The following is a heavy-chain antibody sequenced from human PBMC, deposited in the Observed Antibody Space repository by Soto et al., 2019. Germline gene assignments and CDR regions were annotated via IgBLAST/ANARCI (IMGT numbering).Heavy chain of an antibody. J-gene: IGHJ4*02. CDR2: IRSKAHDETT. CDR1: GSTFGDYA. D-gene: IGHD1-26*01. V-gene: IGHV3-49*04. Sequence: GGTLRLSXTNSGSTFGDYAVSWVRQAPGKGMEWVGFIRSKAHDETTEYAASVRGRFTISRDYSKSIDYLQMNSLKTDDTAVYYCCRGSGAYYVDYFDYWGQGTLVTVSS. CDR3: CRGSGAYYVDYFDY.